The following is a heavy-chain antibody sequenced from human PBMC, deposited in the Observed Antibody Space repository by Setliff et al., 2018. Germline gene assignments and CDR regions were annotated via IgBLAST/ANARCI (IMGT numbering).Heavy chain of an antibody. D-gene: IGHD5-18*01. CDR1: GFTFSSYS. CDR3: ARAADSYGPPRSYMDV. J-gene: IGHJ6*03. CDR2: ISSSSSYI. V-gene: IGHV3-21*01. Sequence: PGGSLRLSCIASGFTFSSYSMNWVRQAPGKGLEWVSSISSSSSYIYYADSVQGRFTISRDNAKNSLYLQMNSLRAEDTAVYYCARAADSYGPPRSYMDVWGKGTTVTVSS.